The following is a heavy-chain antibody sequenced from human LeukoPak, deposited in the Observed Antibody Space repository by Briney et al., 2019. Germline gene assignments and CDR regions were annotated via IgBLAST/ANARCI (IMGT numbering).Heavy chain of an antibody. Sequence: ASVKVSCKASGYTFTSYDFNWVRQATGQGPEWMGWMNPNSGNTGYAQKFQGRVTITADESTSTAYMELSSLRSEDTAVYYCAGSGTSMVSFYFDYWGQGTLVAVSS. CDR1: GYTFTSYD. CDR3: AGSGTSMVSFYFDY. V-gene: IGHV1-8*01. D-gene: IGHD5-18*01. CDR2: MNPNSGNT. J-gene: IGHJ4*02.